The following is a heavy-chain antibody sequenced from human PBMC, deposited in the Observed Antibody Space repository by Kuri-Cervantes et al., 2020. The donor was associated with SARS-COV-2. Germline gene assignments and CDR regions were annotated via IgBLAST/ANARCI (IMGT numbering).Heavy chain of an antibody. J-gene: IGHJ6*03. CDR3: ARDPGITIFGVVYYYYMDV. CDR1: EFTVSSNY. CDR2: IYSGGST. V-gene: IGHV3-66*02. D-gene: IGHD3-3*01. Sequence: GESLKISCAASEFTVSSNYMSWVRQAPGKGLEWVSVIYSGGSTYYADSVKGRFTISRDNSKNTLYLQMNSLGAEDTAVYYCARDPGITIFGVVYYYYMDVWGKGTTVTVSS.